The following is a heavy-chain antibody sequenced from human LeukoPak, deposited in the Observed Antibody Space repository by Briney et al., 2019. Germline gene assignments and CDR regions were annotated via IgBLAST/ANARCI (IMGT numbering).Heavy chain of an antibody. CDR2: INPNSGGT. J-gene: IGHJ4*02. D-gene: IGHD3-22*01. CDR1: GYTFTGYY. V-gene: IGHV1-2*06. Sequence: ASVKVSCKASGYTFTGYYMHWVRQAPGQGLEWMGRINPNSGGTNYAQKFQGRVTTTRDTSISTAYMELSRLRSDDTAVYYCARLGYYYDSSGQGVWGQGTLVTVSS. CDR3: ARLGYYYDSSGQGV.